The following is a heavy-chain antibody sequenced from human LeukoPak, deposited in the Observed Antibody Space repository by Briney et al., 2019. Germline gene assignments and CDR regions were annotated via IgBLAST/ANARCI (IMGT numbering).Heavy chain of an antibody. V-gene: IGHV1-2*02. D-gene: IGHD3-22*01. CDR3: SRCSYSSGYPY. CDR2: INPNRGGA. Sequence: ASLSVSCTASRYTFTAYYMHWVRQAPGQGLEWIGCINPNRGGANYALMLQGMVTIARETTITTSFMQLSMLGSDATAVYSSSRCSYSSGYPYWGQGTLVSVSS. CDR1: RYTFTAYY. J-gene: IGHJ4*02.